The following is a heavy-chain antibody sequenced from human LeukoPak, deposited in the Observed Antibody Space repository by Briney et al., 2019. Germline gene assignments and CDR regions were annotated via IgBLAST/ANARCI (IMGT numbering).Heavy chain of an antibody. CDR2: INADNGNT. CDR1: GYTFTNYG. CDR3: ARVFQWSSDWSRILSYFDY. J-gene: IGHJ4*02. V-gene: IGHV1-18*01. D-gene: IGHD6-19*01. Sequence: GASVKVSCKASGYTFTNYGISWVRQAPGQGLEWMGWINADNGNTNYAQKLQGRVTMTTDTSTNTAYMGLRRLRSDDTAVYYCARVFQWSSDWSRILSYFDYWGQGTLVTVSS.